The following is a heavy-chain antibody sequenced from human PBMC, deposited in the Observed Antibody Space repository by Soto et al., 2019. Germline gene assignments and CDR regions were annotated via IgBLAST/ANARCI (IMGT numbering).Heavy chain of an antibody. V-gene: IGHV4-59*01. CDR3: ERDPYSGSNYFAY. D-gene: IGHD1-26*01. Sequence: HVQLQESGPGLVRPSETLSLTCAVSGASISSSYWSWIRQPPGEGLEWKGYISYSQTTNYNPSLHSRITIPVDSSNTQCSLRLSSVTAADTAVYYCERDPYSGSNYFAYWGQGTVVTVCS. CDR1: GASISSSY. J-gene: IGHJ4*02. CDR2: ISYSQTT.